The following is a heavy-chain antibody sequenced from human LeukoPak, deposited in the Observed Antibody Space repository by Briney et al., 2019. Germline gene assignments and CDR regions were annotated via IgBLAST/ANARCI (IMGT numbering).Heavy chain of an antibody. CDR2: IYYSGST. CDR3: ARARGNSNYQFDY. J-gene: IGHJ4*02. Sequence: SETLSLTCTVSGGSISSYYWSWIRQPPGKGLEWIGYIYYSGSTNYNPSLKSRVTISVDTSKNQFSLKLSSVTAADTAVYYCARARGNSNYQFDYWGQGALVTVSS. CDR1: GGSISSYY. D-gene: IGHD4-11*01. V-gene: IGHV4-59*08.